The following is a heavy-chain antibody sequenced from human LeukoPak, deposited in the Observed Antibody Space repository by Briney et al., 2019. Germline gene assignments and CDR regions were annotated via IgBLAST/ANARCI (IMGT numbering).Heavy chain of an antibody. CDR2: ISSSGSTI. J-gene: IGHJ6*03. Sequence: GGSLRLSCAASGFTFSSYEMNWVRQAPGKGLEWVSYISSSGSTIYYADSVKGRFTISRDNAKNSLYLQMNSLRAEDTAVYYCATAAGRQLEYYYYYYMDVWGKGTTVTVSS. D-gene: IGHD6-13*01. CDR1: GFTFSSYE. V-gene: IGHV3-48*03. CDR3: ATAAGRQLEYYYYYYMDV.